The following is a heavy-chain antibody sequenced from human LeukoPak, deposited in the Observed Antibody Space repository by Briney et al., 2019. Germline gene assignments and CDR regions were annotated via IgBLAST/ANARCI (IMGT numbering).Heavy chain of an antibody. CDR2: INHSGST. CDR1: GVSFSGYY. CDR3: ARHGEVGAILSRIDY. D-gene: IGHD1-26*01. Sequence: PSETLSLTCAVYGVSFSGYYWSWIRQPPGKGLEWIGEINHSGSTNYNPSLKSRVTISVDTSKNQFSLKLSSVTAADTAVYYCARHGEVGAILSRIDYXXQGTLVTVXS. V-gene: IGHV4-34*01. J-gene: IGHJ4*02.